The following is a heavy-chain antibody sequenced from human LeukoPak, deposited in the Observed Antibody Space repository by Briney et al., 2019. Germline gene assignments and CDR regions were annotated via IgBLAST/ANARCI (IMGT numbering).Heavy chain of an antibody. J-gene: IGHJ4*02. CDR2: ISGSGGRI. Sequence: GGSLRLSCAASGFTFSSYAMSWVRQAPGKGLEWASAISGSGGRIYYGASVKGRFTISRDNAKNTLYLQMNSLRAEDTAVYYCAKGAVGDSSGYFSYWGQGTLVTVSS. CDR1: GFTFSSYA. V-gene: IGHV3-23*01. D-gene: IGHD3-22*01. CDR3: AKGAVGDSSGYFSY.